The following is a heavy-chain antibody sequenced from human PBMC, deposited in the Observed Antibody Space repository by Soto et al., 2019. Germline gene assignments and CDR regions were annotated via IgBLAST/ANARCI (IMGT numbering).Heavy chain of an antibody. CDR1: GDSFNNKIF. J-gene: IGHJ5*02. Sequence: SETLSLPCAVSGDSFNNKIFSTCIRQPPGKGLEWIGDIYHTGITNYSPSLKSRVTISIDTSKNQFSLKLSSVTAADTAVYYCARVLMRNWVDPWGQGTLVTVSS. CDR2: IYHTGIT. CDR3: ARVLMRNWVDP. V-gene: IGHV4-4*02. D-gene: IGHD2-8*01.